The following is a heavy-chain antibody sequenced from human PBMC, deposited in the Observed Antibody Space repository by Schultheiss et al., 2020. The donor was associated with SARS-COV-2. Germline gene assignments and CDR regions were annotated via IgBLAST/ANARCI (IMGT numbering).Heavy chain of an antibody. V-gene: IGHV4-61*08. CDR2: IYYSGST. J-gene: IGHJ4*02. CDR1: GGSIGSGGYS. CDR3: ARAQFSGSYYFSTGAYYFDY. Sequence: SQTLSLTCAVSGGSIGSGGYSWSWIRQPPGKGLEWIGYIYYSGSTNYNPSLKSRVTISVDTSKNQFSLKLSSVTAADTAVYYCARAQFSGSYYFSTGAYYFDYWGQGTLVTVSS. D-gene: IGHD1-26*01.